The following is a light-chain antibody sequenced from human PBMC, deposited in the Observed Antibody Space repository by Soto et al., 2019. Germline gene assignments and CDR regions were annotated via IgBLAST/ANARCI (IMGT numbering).Light chain of an antibody. CDR2: ASS. Sequence: IRLTQSPSSLSASVGDRFTITCRSSQFITNDLGWYQQKPGKAPSRLIYASSSLQSGVPSRFSGSGSGTEFTLTIISLQPEDFATYCCLQHNTSPWTSCQVTMVDVK. V-gene: IGKV1-17*01. J-gene: IGKJ1*01. CDR1: QFITND. CDR3: LQHNTSPWT.